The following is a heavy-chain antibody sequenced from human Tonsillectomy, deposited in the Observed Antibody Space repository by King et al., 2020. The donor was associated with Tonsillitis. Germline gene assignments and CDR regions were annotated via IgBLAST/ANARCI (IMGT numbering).Heavy chain of an antibody. D-gene: IGHD3-22*01. CDR2: FYYSGST. CDR3: ARHYYDSSGSHFDY. J-gene: IGHJ4*02. CDR1: GGSISSYY. V-gene: IGHV4-59*08. Sequence: QLQESGPGLVKPSETLSLTCTVSGGSISSYYWSWIRQPPGKGLEWIGYFYYSGSTNYNPSLQSRVTISVDTSKNQFSLKLSSVTAADTAVYYCARHYYDSSGSHFDYWGQGTLVTVSS.